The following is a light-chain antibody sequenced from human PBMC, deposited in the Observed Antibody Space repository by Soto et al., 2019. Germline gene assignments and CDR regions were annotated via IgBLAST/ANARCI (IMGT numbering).Light chain of an antibody. V-gene: IGLV2-8*01. J-gene: IGLJ1*01. CDR2: EVV. CDR1: KSDMGVYDF. Sequence: QSVLTQPPSASGSPGQSVTISCTVTKSDMGVYDFVSWYQHHPGNAPRLIIYEVVQRPSGAPDRFSGSKSGNTASLTASGLQAADEADYFCKSYAGSNTYVFGSGTKVTVL. CDR3: KSYAGSNTYV.